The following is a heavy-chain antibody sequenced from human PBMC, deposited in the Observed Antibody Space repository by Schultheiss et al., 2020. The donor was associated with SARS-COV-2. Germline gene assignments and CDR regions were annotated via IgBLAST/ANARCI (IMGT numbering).Heavy chain of an antibody. CDR1: GFTFSRSV. CDR3: AREGRYSSGWPNYYYYGMDV. CDR2: ISYDGSNK. Sequence: GGSLRLSCAASGFTFSRSVMSWVRQAPGKGLEWVAVISYDGSNKYYADSVKGRFTISRDNSKNTLYLQMNSLRAEDTAVYYCAREGRYSSGWPNYYYYGMDVWGQGTTVTVSS. D-gene: IGHD6-19*01. J-gene: IGHJ6*02. V-gene: IGHV3-30*03.